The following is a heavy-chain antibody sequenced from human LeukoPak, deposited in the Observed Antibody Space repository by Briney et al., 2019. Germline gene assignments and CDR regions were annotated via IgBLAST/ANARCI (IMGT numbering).Heavy chain of an antibody. CDR3: ARDTGDYNAFDI. J-gene: IGHJ3*02. CDR2: ISSSSSTI. CDR1: GFTFSSYS. D-gene: IGHD4-17*01. Sequence: GGLRLSCAASGFTFSSYSMNWVRQAPGKGLEWVSYISSSSSTIYYADSVKGRFTISRDNAKNSLYLQMNSLRAEDTAVYYCARDTGDYNAFDIWGQGTMVTVSS. V-gene: IGHV3-48*01.